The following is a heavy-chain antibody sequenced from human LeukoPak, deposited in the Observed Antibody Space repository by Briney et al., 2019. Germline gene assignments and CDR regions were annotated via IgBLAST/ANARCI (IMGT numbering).Heavy chain of an antibody. CDR3: ARGPYSSGWYGLDY. D-gene: IGHD6-19*01. Sequence: GGSLRLSCAASGFTVSSNYMRWVRQSPGKGLEWVSVIYSSGSAYYADSVKGRFTISRDNSKNTLYLQMNSLRAEDTAVYYCARGPYSSGWYGLDYWGQGTLVTVSS. J-gene: IGHJ4*02. CDR1: GFTVSSNY. V-gene: IGHV3-53*01. CDR2: IYSSGSA.